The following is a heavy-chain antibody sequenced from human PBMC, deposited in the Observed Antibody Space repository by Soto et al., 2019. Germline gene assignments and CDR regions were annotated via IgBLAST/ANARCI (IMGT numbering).Heavy chain of an antibody. Sequence: QVQLQESGPGLVKPSETLSLTCTVSGDSMNPYYWSWIRQPPGKGLEWIGYIYFSGSTNFNPSPKSRVTLSLDTSKRQFFLKLTSVTAADTAVYYCARAWAVPGSHWGDWGRGTLVTVSS. CDR1: GDSMNPYY. J-gene: IGHJ4*02. CDR2: IYFSGST. CDR3: ARAWAVPGSHWGD. V-gene: IGHV4-59*01. D-gene: IGHD6-19*01.